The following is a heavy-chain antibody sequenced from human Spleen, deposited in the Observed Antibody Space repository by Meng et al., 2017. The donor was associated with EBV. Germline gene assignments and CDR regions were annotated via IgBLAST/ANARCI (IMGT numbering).Heavy chain of an antibody. CDR2: IYWDDDK. CDR3: AHRGITFGGAIEFDY. Sequence: QITLKESGPTLVKPXQTLTLTCTFSGFSLSTSGVGVGWIRQPPGKALEWLALIYWDDDKRYSPSLKSRLTITKDTSKNQVVLTMTNMDPVDTATYYCAHRGITFGGAIEFDYRGHGALVIVSS. V-gene: IGHV2-5*02. D-gene: IGHD3-16*02. CDR1: GFSLSTSGVG. J-gene: IGHJ4*01.